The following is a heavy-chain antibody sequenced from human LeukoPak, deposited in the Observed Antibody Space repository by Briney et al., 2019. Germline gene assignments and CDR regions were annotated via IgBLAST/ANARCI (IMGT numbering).Heavy chain of an antibody. CDR1: GGSISSSSYY. Sequence: SETLSLTCTVSGGSISSSSYYWGWIRPPPGKGLEWIGSIYYSGSTYYNPSLKSRVTISVDTSKNQFSLKLSSVTAADTAVYYCARHGYYYYYMDVWGKGTTVTVSS. CDR3: ARHGYYYYYMDV. V-gene: IGHV4-39*01. CDR2: IYYSGST. J-gene: IGHJ6*03.